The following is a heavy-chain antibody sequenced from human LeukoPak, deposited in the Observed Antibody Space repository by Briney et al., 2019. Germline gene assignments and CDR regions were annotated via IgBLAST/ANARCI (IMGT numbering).Heavy chain of an antibody. CDR2: IYGTGTT. D-gene: IGHD4-23*01. Sequence: PGGSLRLSCAVSGFTVSNNHVTWVRQAPGKGLECVSSIYGTGTTYYADSVKGRLSISRDNAKNTVYLQMNGLRVEDTAVYYCLGYGGNSFWGQGTLVTVSS. CDR3: LGYGGNSF. J-gene: IGHJ4*02. CDR1: GFTVSNNH. V-gene: IGHV3-66*01.